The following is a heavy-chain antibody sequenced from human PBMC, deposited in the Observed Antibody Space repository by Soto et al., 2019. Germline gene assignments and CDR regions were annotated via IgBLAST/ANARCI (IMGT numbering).Heavy chain of an antibody. CDR1: GYSLTIYW. V-gene: IGHV5-10-1*01. D-gene: IGHD3-10*01. CDR2: IDPSDSYT. CDR3: ARSGKDYYYGMDV. J-gene: IGHJ6*02. Sequence: PVESLRISFRGSGYSLTIYWISWLLQMPGKGLEWMVRIDPSDSYTKYSQCFQGHVTISADKSISTAYLQWSSLKASDTAMYYCARSGKDYYYGMDVWGQGTTVSDSS.